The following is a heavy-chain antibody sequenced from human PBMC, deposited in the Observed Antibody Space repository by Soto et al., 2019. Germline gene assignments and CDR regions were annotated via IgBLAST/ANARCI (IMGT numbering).Heavy chain of an antibody. CDR1: GYTFTSYY. J-gene: IGHJ6*03. D-gene: IGHD2-15*01. CDR2: INPSGGST. Sequence: ASVKVSCKASGYTFTSYYMHWVRQAPGQGLEWMGIINPSGGSTSYAQKFQGRVTMTRDTSTSTVYMELSSLRSEDTAVYYCALSRYCSGGSCYTDYSYMDVWGKGTTVTVSS. CDR3: ALSRYCSGGSCYTDYSYMDV. V-gene: IGHV1-46*01.